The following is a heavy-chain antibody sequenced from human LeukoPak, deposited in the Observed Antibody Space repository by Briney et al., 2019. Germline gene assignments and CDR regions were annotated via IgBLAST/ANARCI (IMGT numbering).Heavy chain of an antibody. D-gene: IGHD4-17*01. V-gene: IGHV3-30*18. CDR1: GFTFSSYG. CDR2: ISYDGSNK. J-gene: IGHJ6*02. CDR3: AKTTVTTESYYYYGMDV. Sequence: PGGSLRLSCAASGFTFSSYGMPWVRQAPGKGLEWVAVISYDGSNKYYADSVKGRFTISRDNSKNTLYLQMNSLRAEDTAVYYCAKTTVTTESYYYYGMDVWGQGTTVTVSS.